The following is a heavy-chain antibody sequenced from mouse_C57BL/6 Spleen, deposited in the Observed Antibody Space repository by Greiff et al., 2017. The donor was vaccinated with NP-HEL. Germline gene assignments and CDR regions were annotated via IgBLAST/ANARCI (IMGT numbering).Heavy chain of an antibody. CDR1: GYAFSSYW. CDR3: ARESYYGSSPDY. CDR2: IYPGDGDT. J-gene: IGHJ2*01. Sequence: VQLQESGAELVKPGASVKISCKASGYAFSSYWMNWVKQRPGKGLEWIGQIYPGDGDTNYNGKFKGKATLTADKSSRTAYMQLSSLTSEDSAVYFCARESYYGSSPDYWGQGTTLTVSS. V-gene: IGHV1-80*01. D-gene: IGHD1-1*01.